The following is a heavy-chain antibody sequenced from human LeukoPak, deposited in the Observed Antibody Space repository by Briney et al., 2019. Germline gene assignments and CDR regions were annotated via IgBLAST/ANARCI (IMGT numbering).Heavy chain of an antibody. CDR2: INHSGST. CDR3: ARTRSDYCTNGVCYNYYYYYYMDV. CDR1: GGSISSYY. V-gene: IGHV4-34*01. D-gene: IGHD2-8*01. J-gene: IGHJ6*03. Sequence: SETLSLTCTVSGGSISSYYWSWIRQPPGKGLVWIGEINHSGSTNYNPSLKSRVTISVDTSKNQFSLKLSSVTAADTAVYYCARTRSDYCTNGVCYNYYYYYYMDVWGKGTTVTVSS.